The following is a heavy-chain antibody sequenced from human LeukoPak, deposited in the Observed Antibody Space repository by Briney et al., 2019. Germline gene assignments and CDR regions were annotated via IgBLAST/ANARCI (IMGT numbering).Heavy chain of an antibody. D-gene: IGHD3-10*01. Sequence: GGSLRLSXAASGFTFSSYSMNWVRQAPGKGMEWVSSISSSSSYIYYADSVKGRFTISRDNAKNSLYLQMNSLRAEDTAVYYCAREGSGNYYYMDVWGKGTTVTVSS. V-gene: IGHV3-21*01. CDR1: GFTFSSYS. J-gene: IGHJ6*03. CDR3: AREGSGNYYYMDV. CDR2: ISSSSSYI.